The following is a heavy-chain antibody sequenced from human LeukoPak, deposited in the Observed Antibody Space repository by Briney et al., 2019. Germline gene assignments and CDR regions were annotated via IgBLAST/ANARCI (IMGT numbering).Heavy chain of an antibody. V-gene: IGHV4-39*01. CDR2: VRFTGTS. Sequence: KPSETLSLTCTVSDDSITSDIYFWGWIRQPPGKGLEWVGSVRFTGTSHYKPSLKSRVSISVDTSKKQFSLKLTSVTAADMAVYNCARQPGFGGWYFDYWGQGSLVTVSS. D-gene: IGHD6-19*01. CDR1: DDSITSDIYF. J-gene: IGHJ4*02. CDR3: ARQPGFGGWYFDY.